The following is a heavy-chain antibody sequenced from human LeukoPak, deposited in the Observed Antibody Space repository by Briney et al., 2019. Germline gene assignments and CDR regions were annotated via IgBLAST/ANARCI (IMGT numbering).Heavy chain of an antibody. Sequence: PGGSLRLSRAASGFTVSRDYMSWVRQAPGKGLEWVSSISRSSTYTNYADSVKGRFTISRDNAKNSLYLQMNSLRAEDTALYYCARDTNSHCSGGSCYTGPDYWGQGTLVTVSS. V-gene: IGHV3-11*05. CDR1: GFTVSRDY. D-gene: IGHD2-15*01. CDR2: ISRSSTYT. J-gene: IGHJ4*02. CDR3: ARDTNSHCSGGSCYTGPDY.